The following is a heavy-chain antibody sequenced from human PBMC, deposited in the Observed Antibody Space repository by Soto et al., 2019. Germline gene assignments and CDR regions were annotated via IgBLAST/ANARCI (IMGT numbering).Heavy chain of an antibody. CDR1: GYTFTSYY. CDR2: INHSGGST. D-gene: IGHD3-22*01. J-gene: IGHJ4*02. CDR3: ARDLLPDDSSCYYLDY. Sequence: QVQLVQSGAEVKKPGASVKVYCKASGYTFTSYYMHWVRQAPGKGLEWMGIINHSGGSTSYAQKFQGRVTMTRDTSTRTVDMELGSLRSEDTAVYYCARDLLPDDSSCYYLDYWGQGPLVTVSS. V-gene: IGHV1-46*01.